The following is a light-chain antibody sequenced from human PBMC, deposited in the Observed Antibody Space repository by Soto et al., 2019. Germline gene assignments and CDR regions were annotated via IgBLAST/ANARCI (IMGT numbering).Light chain of an antibody. J-gene: IGLJ3*02. CDR3: QSYDNSLSGLWV. CDR1: SSNIGAGYD. Sequence: QSVLTQPPSVSGAPGQRVTISCTGSSSNIGAGYDVHWYQQLPGTAPKLLIYGNSNRPSGVPDRFSGSKSGTSASLAITGLQAEDEADYFCQSYDNSLSGLWVFGGGTKVTVL. V-gene: IGLV1-40*01. CDR2: GNS.